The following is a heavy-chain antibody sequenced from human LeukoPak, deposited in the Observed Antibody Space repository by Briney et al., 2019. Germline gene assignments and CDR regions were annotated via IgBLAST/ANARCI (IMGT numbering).Heavy chain of an antibody. CDR3: ARAVRFLEWPFDY. D-gene: IGHD3-3*01. CDR1: GGSISSYY. CDR2: IYYSGST. V-gene: IGHV4-59*08. J-gene: IGHJ4*02. Sequence: PSETLSLTCTVSGGSISSYYWHWIRQPPGKGLEWIGYIYYSGSTNYNPSLKSRVTISVDTSKNQLSLKLSSVTAADTAVYYCARAVRFLEWPFDYWGQGTLVTVSS.